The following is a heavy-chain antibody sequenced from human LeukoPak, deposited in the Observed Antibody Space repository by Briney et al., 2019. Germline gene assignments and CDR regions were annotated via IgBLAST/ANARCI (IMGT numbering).Heavy chain of an antibody. D-gene: IGHD2-2*01. CDR2: IYHSGST. CDR3: AREGIYCSSTSCYYYGMDV. CDR1: GGPISSGGYS. Sequence: PSETLSLTCAVSGGPISSGGYSWSWIRQPPEKGLEWIGYIYHSGSTYYNPSLKSRVTISVDRSKNQFSLKLSSVTAADTAVYYCAREGIYCSSTSCYYYGMDVWGQGTTVTVSS. V-gene: IGHV4-30-2*01. J-gene: IGHJ6*02.